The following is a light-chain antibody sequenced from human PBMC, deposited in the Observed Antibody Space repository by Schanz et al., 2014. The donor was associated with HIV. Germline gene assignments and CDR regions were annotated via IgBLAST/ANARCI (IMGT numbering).Light chain of an antibody. CDR3: GTWDTSLSAWV. Sequence: QSVLTQPPSASGPPGQRITISCSGSSSNIGNNYLSWYQQLPGTAPKLLIYDNDKRPSGIPDRFSGSKSGTSATLGITELQTGDEADYFCGTWDTSLSAWVFGGGTKLTVL. V-gene: IGLV1-51*01. J-gene: IGLJ3*02. CDR2: DND. CDR1: SSNIGNNY.